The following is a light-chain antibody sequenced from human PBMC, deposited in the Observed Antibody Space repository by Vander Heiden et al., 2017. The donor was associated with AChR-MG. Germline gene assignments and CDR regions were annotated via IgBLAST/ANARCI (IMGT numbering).Light chain of an antibody. J-gene: IGKJ3*01. CDR1: QSVSRSY. Sequence: ELVLTQSPGTLSLSPGERATLSCRPSQSVSRSYLAWYQQKPGQAPRLLIYGASSRATGIPDRFSGSGSGTDFTLTISRLEPEDFAVYYCQQDGSSGQPFGHGTKVDIK. CDR2: GAS. V-gene: IGKV3-20*01. CDR3: QQDGSSGQP.